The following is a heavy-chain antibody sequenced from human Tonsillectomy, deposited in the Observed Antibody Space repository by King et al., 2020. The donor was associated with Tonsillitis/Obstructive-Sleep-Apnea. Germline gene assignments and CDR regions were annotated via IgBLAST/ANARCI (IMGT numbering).Heavy chain of an antibody. J-gene: IGHJ6*02. CDR1: GDSLSRTTYY. Sequence: QLQESGPGLVKPSETLSLTCTVSGDSLSRTTYYWGWIRQPPGKGLEWIGSIYYTGSSYHNPSLKSRVTISVDTSKNQFSLKVNSVTGADTAVYYCAPVLSYSSSSAYFCYGLDVWGQGTTVTVSS. D-gene: IGHD6-6*01. V-gene: IGHV4-39*01. CDR2: IYYTGSS. CDR3: APVLSYSSSSAYFCYGLDV.